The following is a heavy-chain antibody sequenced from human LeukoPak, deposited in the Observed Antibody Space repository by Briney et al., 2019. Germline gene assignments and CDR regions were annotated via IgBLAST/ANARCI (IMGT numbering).Heavy chain of an antibody. J-gene: IGHJ6*02. CDR3: ARGFLAVAGLEEDYYYGMDV. Sequence: SETLSLTCAVYGGSFSGYYWSWIRQPPGKGLEWIGEINHSGSTNYNPSLKSRVTISVDTSKNQFSLKLSSVTAADTAVYYCARGFLAVAGLEEDYYYGMDVWGQGTTVTVSS. CDR2: INHSGST. CDR1: GGSFSGYY. V-gene: IGHV4-34*01. D-gene: IGHD6-19*01.